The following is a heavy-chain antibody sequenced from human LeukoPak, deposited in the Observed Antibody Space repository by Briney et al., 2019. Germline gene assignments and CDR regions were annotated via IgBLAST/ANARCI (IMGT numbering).Heavy chain of an antibody. Sequence: SETLSLTGTVSGGSISSYYWSWIRQRAGKGLEWIGRIYTSGSTNYNPSLKSRVTMSVDTSKNQFSLKLSSVTAADTAVYYCARAPYSGSYTWFDPWGQGTLVTVSS. CDR2: IYTSGST. V-gene: IGHV4-4*07. D-gene: IGHD1-26*01. CDR3: ARAPYSGSYTWFDP. CDR1: GGSISSYY. J-gene: IGHJ5*02.